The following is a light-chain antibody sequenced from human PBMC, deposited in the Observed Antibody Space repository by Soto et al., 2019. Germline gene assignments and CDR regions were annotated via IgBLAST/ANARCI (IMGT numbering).Light chain of an antibody. J-gene: IGKJ1*01. CDR1: QSVLYSSNNKNY. CDR3: QQYNSYSWT. CDR2: WAS. V-gene: IGKV4-1*01. Sequence: DIVMTEAPDSLAVSLGERATINCKSSQSVLYSSNNKNYLAWYQQKPGQPPKLLIYWASTRESGVPDRFSGSGSGTEFTLTISSLQPDDFATYYCQQYNSYSWTFGQGTKV.